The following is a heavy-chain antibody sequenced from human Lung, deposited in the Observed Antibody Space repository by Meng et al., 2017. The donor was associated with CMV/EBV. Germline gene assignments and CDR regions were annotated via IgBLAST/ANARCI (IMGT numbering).Heavy chain of an antibody. CDR3: AVYCSSTSCHRDGMDV. Sequence: GGSLRLXCAASGFTFSSYSMNWVRQAPGKGLEWVSSISSSSSYIYYADSVKGRFTISRDNAKNSLYLQMNSLRAEDTAVYYCAVYCSSTSCHRDGMDVWGQGTMVTVSS. V-gene: IGHV3-21*01. J-gene: IGHJ6*02. CDR1: GFTFSSYS. CDR2: ISSSSSYI. D-gene: IGHD2-2*01.